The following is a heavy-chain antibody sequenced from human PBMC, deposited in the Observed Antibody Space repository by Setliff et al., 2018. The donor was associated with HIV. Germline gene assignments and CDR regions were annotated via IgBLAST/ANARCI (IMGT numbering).Heavy chain of an antibody. Sequence: VYGGSLSGHFWSWVRQSPGKGLEWIGEINDRGTTNYNPSFKSRVTISVDTSKRQFSLRLKSVTAADTAAYYCTRGLGDQWLGSGDIDQYRYMDVGGTATTVTVSS. V-gene: IGHV4-34*01. CDR2: INDRGTT. D-gene: IGHD6-19*01. CDR3: TRGLGDQWLGSGDIDQYRYMDV. J-gene: IGHJ6*03. CDR1: GGSLSGHF.